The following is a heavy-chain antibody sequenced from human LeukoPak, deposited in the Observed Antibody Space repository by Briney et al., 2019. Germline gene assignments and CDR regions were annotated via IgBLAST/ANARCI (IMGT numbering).Heavy chain of an antibody. Sequence: ASVKVSCKASGYTFTSYYMHWVRQAPGQGLEWMGIINPSSGSTSYAQKFQGRVTMTRDMSTSTVYMELSSLRSEDTAVYYCARASPTGYSYGYWFDPWGQGTLVTVSS. J-gene: IGHJ5*02. V-gene: IGHV1-46*01. CDR2: INPSSGST. CDR3: ARASPTGYSYGYWFDP. D-gene: IGHD5-18*01. CDR1: GYTFTSYY.